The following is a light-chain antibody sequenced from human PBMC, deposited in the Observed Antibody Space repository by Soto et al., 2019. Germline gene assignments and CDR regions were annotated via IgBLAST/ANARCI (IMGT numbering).Light chain of an antibody. CDR1: QAINSW. V-gene: IGKV1-12*02. CDR2: GAS. Sequence: DIHMTQSPSSVSASVGDRVTITCRASQAINSWLVWYQQKPGRAPKLLIHGASTLQSGVPSRFSGSGTRTDFTLTISSLQPEDFASYYCQQAGSFPFTFGGGTKVEIK. J-gene: IGKJ4*01. CDR3: QQAGSFPFT.